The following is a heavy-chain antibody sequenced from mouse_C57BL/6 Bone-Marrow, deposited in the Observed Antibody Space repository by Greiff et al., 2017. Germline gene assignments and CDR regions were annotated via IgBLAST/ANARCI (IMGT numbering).Heavy chain of an antibody. Sequence: EVQVVESGGGLVKPGGSLKLSCAASGFTFSSYAMSWVRQTPEKRLEWVATISDGGSYTYYPDNVKGRFTISRDNAKNNLYLQMSHLKSEDTAMYYCARHYDYDVYAMDYWGQGTSVTVSS. CDR2: ISDGGSYT. J-gene: IGHJ4*01. D-gene: IGHD2-4*01. V-gene: IGHV5-4*01. CDR3: ARHYDYDVYAMDY. CDR1: GFTFSSYA.